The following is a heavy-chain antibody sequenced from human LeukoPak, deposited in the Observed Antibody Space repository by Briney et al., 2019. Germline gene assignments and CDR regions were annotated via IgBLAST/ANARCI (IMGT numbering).Heavy chain of an antibody. J-gene: IGHJ6*03. D-gene: IGHD2-2*01. CDR2: IYYSGST. V-gene: IGHV4-39*07. CDR3: ARDRGGYCSSTSCIGPKNYYYYMDV. CDR1: GGSISSSSCY. Sequence: PSETLSLTCTVSGGSISSSSCYWGWIRQPPGKGLEWIGSIYYSGSTYYNPSLKSRVTISVDTSKNQFSLKLSSVTAADTAVYYCARDRGGYCSSTSCIGPKNYYYYMDVWGKGTTVTVSS.